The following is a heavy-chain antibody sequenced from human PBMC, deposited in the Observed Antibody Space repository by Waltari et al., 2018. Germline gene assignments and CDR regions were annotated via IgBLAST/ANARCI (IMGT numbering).Heavy chain of an antibody. V-gene: IGHV1-8*03. D-gene: IGHD2-15*01. Sequence: QVQLEQSGAEMVKPGASVRVSCKASGYSFRRSDISWVRQAPGQGLEWMGWMNTNSGNTGYAEKFQGRVTITRNTSINTAYMELTSLTSEDTAFYYCAAALGGGISASRPFHFWGQGTMITVSS. CDR1: GYSFRRSD. CDR2: MNTNSGNT. J-gene: IGHJ3*01. CDR3: AAALGGGISASRPFHF.